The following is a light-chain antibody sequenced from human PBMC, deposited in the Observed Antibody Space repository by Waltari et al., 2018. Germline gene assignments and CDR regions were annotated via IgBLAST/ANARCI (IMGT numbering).Light chain of an antibody. CDR2: DVT. CDR1: GSAAGASES. J-gene: IGLJ2*01. V-gene: IGLV2-14*03. Sequence: QSALTQPASVSGSPGQSITISCSGLGSAAGASESVSWHQHHPDKAPQVIIYDVTHPPSGVSDRFSASKSANTASLTISRLQPEDEADDYCSSQTLDGLVLFGGGTRLTVL. CDR3: SSQTLDGLVL.